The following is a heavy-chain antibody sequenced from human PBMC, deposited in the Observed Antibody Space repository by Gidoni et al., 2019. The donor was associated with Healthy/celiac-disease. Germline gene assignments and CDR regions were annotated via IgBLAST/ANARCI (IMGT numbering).Heavy chain of an antibody. Sequence: QVQLVESGGGVVQPGRSLRLSCAASGFTFSSYAMHWVRQAPGKGLWWVAVISYDGSNKYYADSVKGRFTISRDNSKNTLYLQMNSLRAEDTAVYYCARARIVVVSWEYFQHWGQGTLVTVSS. D-gene: IGHD2-21*01. CDR3: ARARIVVVSWEYFQH. J-gene: IGHJ1*01. CDR1: GFTFSSYA. CDR2: ISYDGSNK. V-gene: IGHV3-30-3*01.